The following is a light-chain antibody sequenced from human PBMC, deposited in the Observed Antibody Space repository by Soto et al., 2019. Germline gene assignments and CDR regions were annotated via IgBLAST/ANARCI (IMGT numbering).Light chain of an antibody. Sequence: DIQMTQSPSSLSASVGDRVTITCRASQSINKYLNCFQQKPGKAPKLLISALSNLQSEVPSRFSGSGSETDFTLTISSLQPEEFATYYCQQGYSTLVTFGQGTRLEIK. V-gene: IGKV1-39*01. J-gene: IGKJ5*01. CDR2: ALS. CDR1: QSINKY. CDR3: QQGYSTLVT.